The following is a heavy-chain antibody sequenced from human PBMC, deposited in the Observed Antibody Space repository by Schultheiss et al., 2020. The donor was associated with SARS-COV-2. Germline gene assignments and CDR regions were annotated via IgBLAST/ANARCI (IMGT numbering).Heavy chain of an antibody. CDR1: GFTFDDYA. CDR3: ARDLGYCSGGSCRNWFDP. Sequence: GGSLRLSCAASGFTFDDYAMHWVRQAPGKGLEWVANIKQDGSEKYYVDSVKGRFTISRDNSKNTLYLQMNSLRAEDTAVYYCARDLGYCSGGSCRNWFDPWGQGTLVTVSS. CDR2: IKQDGSEK. V-gene: IGHV3-7*01. D-gene: IGHD2-15*01. J-gene: IGHJ5*02.